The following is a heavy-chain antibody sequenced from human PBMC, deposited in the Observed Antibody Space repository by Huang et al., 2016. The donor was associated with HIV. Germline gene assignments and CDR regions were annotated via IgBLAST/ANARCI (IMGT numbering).Heavy chain of an antibody. CDR1: GGSISSYY. V-gene: IGHV4-59*01. CDR3: ARGGQWLVPWWYFDL. CDR2: IYYSAST. Sequence: QVQLQESGPGLVKPSETLSFTCTVSGGSISSYYWSWIRQPPGKGQEWIGSIYYSASTNYNPALKRRVTISGDTSKNQFSLRLSSVTAADTAVYSCARGGQWLVPWWYFDLWGRGTLVTVSS. D-gene: IGHD6-19*01. J-gene: IGHJ2*01.